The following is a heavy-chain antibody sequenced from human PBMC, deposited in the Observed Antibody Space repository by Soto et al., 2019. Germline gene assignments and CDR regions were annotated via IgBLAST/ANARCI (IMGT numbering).Heavy chain of an antibody. Sequence: SETLSLTCAVSGDSISNTNWWSWVRQPPGKGLEWIAEIYHRGTTNYNPSLKSRATITLDKSNNQFSLKLTSVTAADTAVYYCARPIDGFYAMDVWGQGTTVTVSS. D-gene: IGHD3-9*01. CDR2: IYHRGTT. V-gene: IGHV4-4*02. CDR1: GDSISNTNW. CDR3: ARPIDGFYAMDV. J-gene: IGHJ6*02.